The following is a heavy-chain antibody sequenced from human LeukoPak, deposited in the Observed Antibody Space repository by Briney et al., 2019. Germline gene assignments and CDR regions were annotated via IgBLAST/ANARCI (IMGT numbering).Heavy chain of an antibody. CDR3: ARKIYDSSGYFDF. J-gene: IGHJ4*02. D-gene: IGHD3-22*01. Sequence: SETLSLTCTVSGGSISSYYWSWIRQPPGKGLEWIGYIYYSGSTNYNPSLKSRVTISVDKSKNQFSLKLSSVTAADTAVYYCARKIYDSSGYFDFWGQGTLVTVSS. CDR1: GGSISSYY. V-gene: IGHV4-59*12. CDR2: IYYSGST.